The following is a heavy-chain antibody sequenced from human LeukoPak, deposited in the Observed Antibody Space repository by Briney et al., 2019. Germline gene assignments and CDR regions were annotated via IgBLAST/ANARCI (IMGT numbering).Heavy chain of an antibody. J-gene: IGHJ3*02. Sequence: GGSLRLSCAASGFTFSNAWMSWVRQAPGKGLEWVGRIKSKTDGGTTDYAAPVKGRLTISRDDSKNTLYLQMNSLKTEDTAVYYCTTVMITFGGVIVDDAFDIWGQGTMVTVSS. CDR2: IKSKTDGGTT. V-gene: IGHV3-15*01. CDR1: GFTFSNAW. CDR3: TTVMITFGGVIVDDAFDI. D-gene: IGHD3-16*02.